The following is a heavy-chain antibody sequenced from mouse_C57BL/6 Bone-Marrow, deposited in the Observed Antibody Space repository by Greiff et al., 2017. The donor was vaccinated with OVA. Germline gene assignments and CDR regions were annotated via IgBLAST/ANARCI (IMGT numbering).Heavy chain of an antibody. CDR2: IYPGDGDT. CDR1: GYAFSSSW. CDR3: ARVPPHYYGSSYWYFDV. J-gene: IGHJ1*03. V-gene: IGHV1-82*01. Sequence: VQVVESGPELVKPGASVKISCKASGYAFSSSWMNWVKQRPGKGLEWIGRIYPGDGDTNYNGKFKGKATLTADKSSSTAYMQLSSLTSEDSAVYFCARVPPHYYGSSYWYFDVWGTGTTVTVSS. D-gene: IGHD1-1*01.